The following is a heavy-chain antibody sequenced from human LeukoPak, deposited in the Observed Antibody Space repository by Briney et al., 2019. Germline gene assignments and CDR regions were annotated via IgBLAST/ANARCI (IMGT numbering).Heavy chain of an antibody. CDR2: IYSGGST. J-gene: IGHJ4*02. CDR1: GFTVSSNY. V-gene: IGHV3-66*01. CDR3: AVSGTMVRGVIPPVDY. Sequence: GGSLRLSCAASGFTVSSNYMRWVRQAPGKGLEWVSVIYSGGSTYYADSVKGRFTISRDNSKNTLYLQMNSLRAEDTAVYYCAVSGTMVRGVIPPVDYWGQGTLVTVSS. D-gene: IGHD3-10*01.